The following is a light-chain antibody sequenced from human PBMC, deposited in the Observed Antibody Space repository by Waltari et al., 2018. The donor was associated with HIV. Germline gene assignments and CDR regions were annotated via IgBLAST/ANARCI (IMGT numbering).Light chain of an antibody. CDR3: CSYAGRNNCYG. J-gene: IGLJ1*01. V-gene: IGLV2-23*02. Sequence: QSALTQPASVSGSPGQSITISCTGNNLDIGNYSLLSWYQQYPGRVPKLMIFEVTKRPSGFSPRFSGSRSGNTASLTITGLLVEDEAEYYCCSYAGRNNCYGCGGGTTVTVL. CDR1: NLDIGNYSL. CDR2: EVT.